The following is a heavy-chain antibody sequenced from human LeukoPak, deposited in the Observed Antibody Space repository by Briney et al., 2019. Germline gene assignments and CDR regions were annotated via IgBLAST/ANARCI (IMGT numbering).Heavy chain of an antibody. V-gene: IGHV4-34*01. J-gene: IGHJ6*03. Sequence: PSETLSLTCAVYGGSFSGYYWSWIRQPPGKGLEWIGEINHSGSTNYNPSLKSRVTISVDTSKNQFSLKLSSVTAADTAVYYCARGRIAYSYYYYYYMDVWGKGTTVTVSS. D-gene: IGHD2-21*01. CDR1: GGSFSGYY. CDR2: INHSGST. CDR3: ARGRIAYSYYYYYYMDV.